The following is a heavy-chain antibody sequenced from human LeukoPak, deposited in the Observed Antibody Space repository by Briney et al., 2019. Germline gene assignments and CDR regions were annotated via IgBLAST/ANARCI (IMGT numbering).Heavy chain of an antibody. CDR1: GFTFSSYA. CDR3: AKSQTYDFWSGSDYYFDY. V-gene: IGHV3-23*01. Sequence: PGWSLRLSCAASGFTFSSYAMSWVRQAPGKGLEWVSAISESGGSTSYADSVKGRFTISRDNSKSTLFLQMSSLRAEDTAVYYCAKSQTYDFWSGSDYYFDYWGQGTLVTVSS. J-gene: IGHJ4*02. CDR2: ISESGGST. D-gene: IGHD3-3*01.